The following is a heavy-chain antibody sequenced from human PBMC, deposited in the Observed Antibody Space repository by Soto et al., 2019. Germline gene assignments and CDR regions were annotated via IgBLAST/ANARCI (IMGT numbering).Heavy chain of an antibody. CDR2: IYPGDSNT. J-gene: IGHJ4*02. Sequence: GESLKISCKGSGYSFTSYWIGWVRQMPGKGLEWMGIIYPGDSNTRYSPSFQGQVTISADKSISTAYLQWSTLKASDTAMYYCARSPNTARIDYWGQGTLVTVSS. V-gene: IGHV5-51*01. D-gene: IGHD5-18*01. CDR1: GYSFTSYW. CDR3: ARSPNTARIDY.